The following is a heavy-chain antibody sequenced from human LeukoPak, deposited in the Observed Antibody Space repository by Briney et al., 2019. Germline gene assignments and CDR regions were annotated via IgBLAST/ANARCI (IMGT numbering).Heavy chain of an antibody. D-gene: IGHD4-17*01. J-gene: IGHJ4*02. CDR2: ITGSGNNT. Sequence: PGGSLRLSCSGSGFAFSGFAMGWVRQAPGKGLEWVSSITGSGNNTYYADSVDGRFTVSRDNTKNTLYLQMNSPRAEDTALYYCARGRGGDYVPSRFDYWGQGTLVTVSS. V-gene: IGHV3-23*01. CDR3: ARGRGGDYVPSRFDY. CDR1: GFAFSGFA.